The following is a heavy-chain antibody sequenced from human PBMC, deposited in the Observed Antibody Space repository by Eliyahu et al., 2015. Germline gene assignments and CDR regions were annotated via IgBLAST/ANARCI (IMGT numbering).Heavy chain of an antibody. D-gene: IGHD2-21*02. V-gene: IGHV4-61*02. CDR2: IYRSGSP. Sequence: QVQLQESGPGLVRPSETLSLTCXVSGXSLXXXSXYWSWVRQPAGKGLEWIGRIYRSGSPNYKPSLRGRVTLELDASKNQFSLRLTSVTAADTAVYYCARYNTEVNIVVLTAPPLHAFDVWGQGILVTVSS. CDR1: GXSLXXXSXY. CDR3: ARYNTEVNIVVLTAPPLHAFDV. J-gene: IGHJ3*01.